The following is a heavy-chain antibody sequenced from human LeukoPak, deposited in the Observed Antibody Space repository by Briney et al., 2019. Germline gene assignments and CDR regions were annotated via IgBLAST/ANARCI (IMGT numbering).Heavy chain of an antibody. CDR2: INQDGSAK. CDR3: ARDNDGKDV. D-gene: IGHD2-8*01. Sequence: GGSLRLSCAVSGFTFSRYWMSWVRQAPGKGLEWVANINQDGSAKYYADSVKGRFTISRDNAKNSLYLQINSLRAEDTAAYYCARDNDGKDVWGKGTTVIVSS. V-gene: IGHV3-7*01. CDR1: GFTFSRYW. J-gene: IGHJ6*04.